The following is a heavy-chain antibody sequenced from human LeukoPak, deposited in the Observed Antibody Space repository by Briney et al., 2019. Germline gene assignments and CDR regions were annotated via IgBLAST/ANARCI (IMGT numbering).Heavy chain of an antibody. D-gene: IGHD5-24*01. J-gene: IGHJ4*02. CDR1: GFTFSSYS. CDR3: TRVGYIDEGVDY. V-gene: IGHV3-21*06. CDR2: ISSSSSYI. Sequence: GGSLRLSCAASGFTFSSYSMNWVRQAPGKGLEWVSSISSSSSYIYYADSVKGRFTISRDNAKNSLYLQMNSLRAEDTAIYYCTRVGYIDEGVDYWGQGTLVTVSS.